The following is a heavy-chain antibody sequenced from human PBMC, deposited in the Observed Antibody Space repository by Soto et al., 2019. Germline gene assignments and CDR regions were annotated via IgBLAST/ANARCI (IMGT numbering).Heavy chain of an antibody. CDR2: IYYSGSI. V-gene: IGHV4-59*01. CDR1: GASISSFY. D-gene: IGHD2-2*01. Sequence: NPSETLSLTCSVSGASISSFYWSWIRQPPGKGLECIGYIYYSGSINYNPSLKSRATISVDTSTNQFSLKLSSVTAADTAVYYCARASLGYCSSTSCRSNWFDPWGQGTLVTVSS. CDR3: ARASLGYCSSTSCRSNWFDP. J-gene: IGHJ5*02.